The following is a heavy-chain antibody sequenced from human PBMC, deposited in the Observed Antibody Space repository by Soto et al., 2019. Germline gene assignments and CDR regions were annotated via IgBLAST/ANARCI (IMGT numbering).Heavy chain of an antibody. CDR3: ATGPYDFWPTAYYYGMDV. CDR2: IIPIFGTA. J-gene: IGHJ6*02. D-gene: IGHD3-3*01. Sequence: QVQLVQSGAEVKKPGSSVKVSCKASGGTFSSYAISWVRQAPGQGLEWMGGIIPIFGTANYAQKFQGRVTITANESTSTAYMELSSLRSEDTAVYYCATGPYDFWPTAYYYGMDVWGQGTTVTVSS. V-gene: IGHV1-69*12. CDR1: GGTFSSYA.